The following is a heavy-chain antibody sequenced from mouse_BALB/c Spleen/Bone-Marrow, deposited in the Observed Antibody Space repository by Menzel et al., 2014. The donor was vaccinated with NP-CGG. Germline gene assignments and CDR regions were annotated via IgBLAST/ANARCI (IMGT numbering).Heavy chain of an antibody. CDR1: GYSFTGYF. J-gene: IGHJ2*01. CDR3: ARSGYYGSSYFDY. D-gene: IGHD1-1*01. Sequence: EVQRGESGPELVKPGASVKISCKASGYSFTGYFMNWVMQSHGKSLEWIGRINPYNGDTFYNQKFKGMATLTVDKSSSTAHMELRSLASEDSAVYYCARSGYYGSSYFDYWGQGTTLTVSS. CDR2: INPYNGDT. V-gene: IGHV1-20*02.